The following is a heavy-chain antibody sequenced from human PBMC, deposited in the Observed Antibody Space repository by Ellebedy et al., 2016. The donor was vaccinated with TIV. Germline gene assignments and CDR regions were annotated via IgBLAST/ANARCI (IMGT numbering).Heavy chain of an antibody. Sequence: MPSETLSLTCTVSAGSISNFHWSWIRQPPGKGLEWIGYIYFSGITNYNPSLKSRVTMSVDTSKNQFSLKLSAVTNADTAVYYCTKTRGWLQPDFHYWGQGSLVTVSS. CDR1: AGSISNFH. J-gene: IGHJ4*02. D-gene: IGHD5-24*01. CDR2: IYFSGIT. CDR3: TKTRGWLQPDFHY. V-gene: IGHV4-59*01.